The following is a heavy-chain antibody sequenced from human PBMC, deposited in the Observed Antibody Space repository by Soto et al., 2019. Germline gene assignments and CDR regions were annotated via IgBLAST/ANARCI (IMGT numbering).Heavy chain of an antibody. J-gene: IGHJ4*02. CDR3: AHRLGYCSGGSCYGFDY. Sequence: QITLKESGPTLVKPTQTLTLTCTFSGFSLSTSGVGVGWIRQPPGKALERLALIYWDDDKRYSPSLKSRFTITKDTSKNQVVLTMTNMDPVETATYYCAHRLGYCSGGSCYGFDYWGQGTLVTVSS. CDR1: GFSLSTSGVG. V-gene: IGHV2-5*02. D-gene: IGHD2-15*01. CDR2: IYWDDDK.